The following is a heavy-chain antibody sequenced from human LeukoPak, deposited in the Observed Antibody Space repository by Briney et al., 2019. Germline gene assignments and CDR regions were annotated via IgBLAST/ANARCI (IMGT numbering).Heavy chain of an antibody. CDR3: ARGSGGEAFDY. CDR1: GFTFSSYS. J-gene: IGHJ4*02. Sequence: GGSLRLSCAASGFTFSSYSMNWVRQAPGKGLEWVSSISSSSSYIYYADSVKGRFTVSRDNAKNSVYLQMNSLRAEDTAVYYCARGSGGEAFDYWGQGTLVTVSS. D-gene: IGHD3-16*01. CDR2: ISSSSSYI. V-gene: IGHV3-21*01.